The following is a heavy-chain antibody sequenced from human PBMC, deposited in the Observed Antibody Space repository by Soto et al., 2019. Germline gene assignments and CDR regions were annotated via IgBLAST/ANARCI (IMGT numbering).Heavy chain of an antibody. CDR3: AADPEY. Sequence: QMQLVQSGPEVKQPGTSVKVSCKASGFNFTRSAVQWVRQGRGQGLEWIGWIVVGSGNTKYAQKFQERVTITRDMSTSTAYMELSSLRSEDTAVYFCAADPEYWGQGTLVTVSS. CDR1: GFNFTRSA. CDR2: IVVGSGNT. V-gene: IGHV1-58*01. J-gene: IGHJ4*02.